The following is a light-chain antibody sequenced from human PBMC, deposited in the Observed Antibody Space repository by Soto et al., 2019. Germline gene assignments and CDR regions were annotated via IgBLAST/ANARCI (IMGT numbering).Light chain of an antibody. CDR3: QQYDTSPRT. CDR1: QSVSSNY. CDR2: GAS. Sequence: EVMLTQSPGTLSLSPGERATLSCRASQSVSSNYLAWYQQKSGQAPRLLIYGASNRATGIPDRFSGSGSGTDFPITIRRLEPEDFSVYYCQQYDTSPRTFGQGTKVEFK. V-gene: IGKV3-20*01. J-gene: IGKJ1*01.